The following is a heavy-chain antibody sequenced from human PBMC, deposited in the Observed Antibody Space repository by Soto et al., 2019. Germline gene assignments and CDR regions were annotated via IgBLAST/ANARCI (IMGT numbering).Heavy chain of an antibody. J-gene: IGHJ4*02. D-gene: IGHD6-13*01. CDR1: GGSFSGYY. CDR2: INHSGST. V-gene: IGHV4-34*01. CDR3: ARRRGLAAAGRGYFDY. Sequence: PSETLSLTCAVYGGSFSGYYWSWIRQPPGKGLEWIGEINHSGSTNYNPSLKSRVTISVDTSKNQFSLKLSSVTAADTAVYYCARRRGLAAAGRGYFDYWGQGTLVTVSS.